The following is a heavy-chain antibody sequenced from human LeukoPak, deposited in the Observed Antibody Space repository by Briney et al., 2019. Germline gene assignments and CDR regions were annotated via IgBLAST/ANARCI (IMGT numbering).Heavy chain of an antibody. D-gene: IGHD3-10*01. V-gene: IGHV4-34*01. CDR3: ARHMTITMVRGVIFGYDWFDP. J-gene: IGHJ5*02. CDR1: GGSFSGYY. Sequence: SETLSLTCAVYGGSFSGYYWSWIRQPPGKGLKWIGEINHSGSTNYNPSLKSRDTISVDTSKNQFSLKLSSVTAADTAVYYCARHMTITMVRGVIFGYDWFDPWGQGTLVTVSS. CDR2: INHSGST.